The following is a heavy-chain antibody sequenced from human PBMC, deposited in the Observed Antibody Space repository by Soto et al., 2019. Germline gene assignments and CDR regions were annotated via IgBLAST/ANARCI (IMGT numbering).Heavy chain of an antibody. CDR2: ISGSGSTI. V-gene: IGHV3-23*01. D-gene: IGHD3-22*01. CDR1: GFTFSSYA. CDR3: AKVFYYYDSSGYYYFDY. J-gene: IGHJ4*02. Sequence: LRLSCAASGFTFSSYAVSWVRQAPGKGPEWISSISGSGSTIYYADSVKGRFTISRDNSKNTLYLQMSSLRAEDTAVYYCAKVFYYYDSSGYYYFDYWGQGALVTVSS.